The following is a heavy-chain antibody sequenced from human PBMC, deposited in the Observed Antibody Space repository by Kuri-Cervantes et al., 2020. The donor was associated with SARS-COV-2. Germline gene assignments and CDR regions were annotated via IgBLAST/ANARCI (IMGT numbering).Heavy chain of an antibody. CDR2: ISSDGKNK. CDR3: ARESKYPMMYYYYGMDV. D-gene: IGHD3-22*01. J-gene: IGHJ6*02. V-gene: IGHV3-30*03. CDR1: GFNFSTTD. Sequence: GGSLRLSRVASGFNFSTTDMHWVRQAPGKGLEWVTFISSDGKNKKCMASGKGRFTISRDNSKNTLYLQMNSLRAEDTAVYYCARESKYPMMYYYYGMDVWGQGTTVTVSS.